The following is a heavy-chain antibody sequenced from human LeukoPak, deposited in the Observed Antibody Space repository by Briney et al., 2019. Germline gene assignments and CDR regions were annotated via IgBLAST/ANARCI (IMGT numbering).Heavy chain of an antibody. Sequence: SETLSLTCTVSGGSISSYYWSWIRQPPGKGLEWIGYIYTSGSTNYNPSLKSRVTISVDTSKNQFSLKLSSVTAADTAVYYCARNKIAAASFFFEPWGQGTLVTVFS. CDR1: GGSISSYY. CDR2: IYTSGST. J-gene: IGHJ5*02. CDR3: ARNKIAAASFFFEP. D-gene: IGHD6-13*01. V-gene: IGHV4-4*09.